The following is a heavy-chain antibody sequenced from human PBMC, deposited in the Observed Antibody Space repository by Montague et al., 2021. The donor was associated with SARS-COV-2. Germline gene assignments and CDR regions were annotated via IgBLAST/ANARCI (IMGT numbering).Heavy chain of an antibody. V-gene: IGHV4-39*01. CDR3: ARLPTGYPNWFDP. D-gene: IGHD3-9*01. CDR2: VHYTGTT. Sequence: SETLSLTCTVSGDAIISGDYYWTWVRQPPGKRLEWIGNVHYTGTTYYNPSLRSRVTISVDTSREQFSLRLSSVTAADTAVYHCARLPTGYPNWFDPWGQGTLVTVSS. CDR1: GDAIISGDYY. J-gene: IGHJ5*02.